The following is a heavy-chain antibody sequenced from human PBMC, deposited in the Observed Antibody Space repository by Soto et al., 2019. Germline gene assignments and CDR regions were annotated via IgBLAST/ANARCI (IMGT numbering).Heavy chain of an antibody. J-gene: IGHJ3*02. Sequence: SETLSLTCTVSGGSISSYYWSWIRQPPGKGLEWIGYIYYSGSTNYNPSLKSRVTISVDTSKNQFSLKLSSVTAADTAVCYCARDYCSGGSCYGVGAFDIWGQGTMVTVSS. D-gene: IGHD2-15*01. CDR3: ARDYCSGGSCYGVGAFDI. CDR1: GGSISSYY. CDR2: IYYSGST. V-gene: IGHV4-59*01.